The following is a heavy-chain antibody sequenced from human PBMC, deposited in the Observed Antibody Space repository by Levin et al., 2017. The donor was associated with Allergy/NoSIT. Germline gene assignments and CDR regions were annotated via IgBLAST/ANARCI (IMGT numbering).Heavy chain of an antibody. CDR2: ISYDGSNK. V-gene: IGHV3-30*04. D-gene: IGHD5-12*01. CDR3: VRGYGDSGYEVRGY. CDR1: GFTFSSYA. J-gene: IGHJ4*02. Sequence: GGSLRLSCAASGFTFSSYAMHWVRQAPGKGLEWVAVISYDGSNKYYADSVEGRFTISRDNSKNMQYLQMNSLRPEDTAVYYCVRGYGDSGYEVRGYWGQGSLVTVSS.